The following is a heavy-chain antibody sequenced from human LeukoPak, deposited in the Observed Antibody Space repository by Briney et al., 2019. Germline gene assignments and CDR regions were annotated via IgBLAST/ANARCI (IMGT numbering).Heavy chain of an antibody. CDR3: AKNKAGTRAIEY. D-gene: IGHD6-19*01. V-gene: IGHV3-23*01. Sequence: PRGSLRLSCAASGFSFSTHWMSWARQAPGKGLEWVSTISSSGGATYYADSVKGRFTISRDNSETTLYLQMNSLRAEDTAIYYCAKNKAGTRAIEYWGQGTLVTVSS. CDR1: GFSFSTHW. J-gene: IGHJ4*02. CDR2: ISSSGGAT.